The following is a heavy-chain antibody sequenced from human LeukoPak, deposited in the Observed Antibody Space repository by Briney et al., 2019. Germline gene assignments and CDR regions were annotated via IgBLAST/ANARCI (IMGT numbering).Heavy chain of an antibody. D-gene: IGHD3-10*01. CDR1: GGSISSYY. J-gene: IGHJ6*03. CDR3: ARYYYGSGSYYTNYYYYMDV. CDR2: IYYNGNT. Sequence: PSETLSLTCTVSGGSISSYYWSWIRQPPGKGLEWIGYIYYNGNTKYNPSLKSRVTISVDTSKNQFSLKLSSVTAADTAVYYCARYYYGSGSYYTNYYYYMDVWGKGTTVTVSS. V-gene: IGHV4-59*01.